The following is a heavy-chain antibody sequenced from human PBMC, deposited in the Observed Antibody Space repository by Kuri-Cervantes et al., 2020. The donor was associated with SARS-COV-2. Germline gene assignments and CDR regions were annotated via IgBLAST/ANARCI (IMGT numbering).Heavy chain of an antibody. CDR1: GFTFSSYA. V-gene: IGHV3-30-3*01. CDR3: ARDRVVEAFDI. J-gene: IGHJ3*02. D-gene: IGHD2-15*01. CDR2: ISYDGSNK. Sequence: SLKISCAASGFTFSSYAMHWVRQAPGKGLEWVAVISYDGSNKYYADSVKGRFTISRDNSKNTLYLQMNSLRAEDTAVYYCARDRVVEAFDIWGQGTMVTVSS.